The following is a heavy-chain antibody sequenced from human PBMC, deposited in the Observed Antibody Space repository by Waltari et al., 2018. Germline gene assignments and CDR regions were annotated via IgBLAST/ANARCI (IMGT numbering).Heavy chain of an antibody. V-gene: IGHV4-39*07. CDR1: GGSISSSCYY. Sequence: QLQLQESGPGLVKPSETLSLTCTVSGGSISSSCYYWGWIRQPPGTGLEWIGSIYYSGSSYYNPSLKSRVTISVDTSKNQVSLKLSSVSAADTAVYYCARGPGIAAAGTIPPDYWGQGTLVTVSS. CDR3: ARGPGIAAAGTIPPDY. D-gene: IGHD6-13*01. CDR2: IYYSGSS. J-gene: IGHJ4*02.